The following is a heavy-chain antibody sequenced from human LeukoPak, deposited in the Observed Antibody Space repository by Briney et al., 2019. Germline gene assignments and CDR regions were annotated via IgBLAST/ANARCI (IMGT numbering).Heavy chain of an antibody. V-gene: IGHV3-20*04. J-gene: IGHJ4*02. CDR1: GFNFDDLG. CDR3: AKGNGRVGLGATLDY. CDR2: INRNGDST. Sequence: GGSLRLSCAASGFNFDDLGMSWVRQAPGKGLEWVSGINRNGDSTDYAGSVKGRFTISRDNAKNALYLQMNSLRAEDTALYYCAKGNGRVGLGATLDYWGQGTLVTVSS. D-gene: IGHD1-26*01.